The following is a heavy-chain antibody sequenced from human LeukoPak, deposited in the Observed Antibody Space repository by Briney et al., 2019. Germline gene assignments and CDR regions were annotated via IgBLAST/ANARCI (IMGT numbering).Heavy chain of an antibody. D-gene: IGHD3-9*01. CDR3: ARQYYDTLTGFYIHFDY. Sequence: GESLKISCKGSGYSFSNYWIGWVRQMPGKGLEWMGIIWPGDSDTRYNPSFQGQVTISVDKSISTAYLQWSSLKASDTAIYYCARQYYDTLTGFYIHFDYWGQGTLVTVSS. CDR1: GYSFSNYW. CDR2: IWPGDSDT. J-gene: IGHJ4*02. V-gene: IGHV5-51*01.